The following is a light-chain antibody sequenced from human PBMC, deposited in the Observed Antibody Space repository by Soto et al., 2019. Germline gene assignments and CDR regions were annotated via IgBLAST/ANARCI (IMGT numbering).Light chain of an antibody. CDR3: QQYDSSQWT. CDR2: GVS. J-gene: IGKJ1*01. Sequence: EIVLTQSPGTLSLSPGERATLSCRASQSVSSSYLAWYQQKPGQAPKFLIYGVSSRATGIPDRFSGSGSGADFTFTISRLEPEDFAVYYCQQYDSSQWTFGQGTKVEIK. CDR1: QSVSSSY. V-gene: IGKV3-20*01.